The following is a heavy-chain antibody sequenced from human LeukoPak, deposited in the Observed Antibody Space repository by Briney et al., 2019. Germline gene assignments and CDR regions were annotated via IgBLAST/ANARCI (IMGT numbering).Heavy chain of an antibody. V-gene: IGHV4-4*07. CDR1: GGSISSYY. CDR2: IYTSGST. CDR3: ARDQGQLPNFDY. D-gene: IGHD5-18*01. J-gene: IGHJ4*02. Sequence: SETLSLTCTVSGGSISSYYWSWIRQPAGKGLEWIGRIYTSGSTNYNPSLKSRVTISVDKSKNQFSLKLSSVTAADTAVYYCARDQGQLPNFDYWGQGTLVSVSS.